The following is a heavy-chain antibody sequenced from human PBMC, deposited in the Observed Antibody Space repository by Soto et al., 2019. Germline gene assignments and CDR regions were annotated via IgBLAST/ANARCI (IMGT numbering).Heavy chain of an antibody. J-gene: IGHJ6*02. CDR1: GGTFTGNP. D-gene: IGHD6-6*01. Sequence: SVKVSCKASGGTFTGNPISWVRQAPGRGLEWMGGIIPMFGTTNYAQKFQGRVTITADESTTTAYMELNSLRSEDTAVYYCARENSIASLSYYYGMEVWGQGTTVTVS. CDR2: IIPMFGTT. V-gene: IGHV1-69*13. CDR3: ARENSIASLSYYYGMEV.